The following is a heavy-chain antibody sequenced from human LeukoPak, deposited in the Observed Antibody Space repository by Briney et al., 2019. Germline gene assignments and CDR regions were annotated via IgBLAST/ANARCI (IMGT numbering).Heavy chain of an antibody. CDR1: GFTFSSYG. J-gene: IGHJ4*02. Sequence: GRSLRLSCAASGFTFSSYGMHWVRQAPGKGLEWVAVIWYDGSNKYYADSVKGRFTISRDDSKNTVYLQMNSLRAEDTAVYYCASPQGHSGSYAYWGQGTLVTVSS. D-gene: IGHD1-26*01. CDR3: ASPQGHSGSYAY. V-gene: IGHV3-33*01. CDR2: IWYDGSNK.